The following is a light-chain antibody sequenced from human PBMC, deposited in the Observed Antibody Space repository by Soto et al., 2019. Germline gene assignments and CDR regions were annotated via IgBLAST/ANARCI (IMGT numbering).Light chain of an antibody. J-gene: IGLJ2*01. CDR2: GNS. V-gene: IGLV1-40*01. CDR1: SSNIGAGYD. CDR3: QSYDSSLSGSV. Sequence: QSVLTQPPSVSGAPGQRVTISCTGSSSNIGAGYDVHWYQQLPGTAPKLLIYGNSNRPSEVPDRFSGSKSGTSASLAITTLQAEDEADYYCQSYDSSLSGSVFGGGTKLTVL.